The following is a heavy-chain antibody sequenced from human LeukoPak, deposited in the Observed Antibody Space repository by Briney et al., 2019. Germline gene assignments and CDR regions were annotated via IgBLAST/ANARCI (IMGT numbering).Heavy chain of an antibody. CDR1: GYTFTTYA. V-gene: IGHV7-4-1*02. J-gene: IGHJ3*02. Sequence: ASVKVSCKASGYTFTTYAMKWVRQAPGQGLEWMGWINTNIGNPTYAQGFTGRFVFSLDTSVRTAYLQMSSLKAEDTAVYYCARGTYGGNSGDTFDIWGQGTMVTVSS. CDR3: ARGTYGGNSGDTFDI. D-gene: IGHD4-23*01. CDR2: INTNIGNP.